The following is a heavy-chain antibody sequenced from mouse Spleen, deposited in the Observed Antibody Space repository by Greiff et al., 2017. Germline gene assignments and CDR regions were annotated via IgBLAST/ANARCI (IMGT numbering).Heavy chain of an antibody. D-gene: IGHD2-3*01. J-gene: IGHJ2*01. CDR1: GYSITSGYY. CDR2: ISYDGSN. Sequence: EVQRVESGPGLVKPSQSLSLTCSVTGYSITSGYYWNWIRQFPGNKLEWMGYISYDGSNNYNPSLKNRISITRDTSKNQFFLKLNSVTTEDTATYYCAGGDGYYDWGQGTTLTVSS. CDR3: AGGDGYYD. V-gene: IGHV3-6*01.